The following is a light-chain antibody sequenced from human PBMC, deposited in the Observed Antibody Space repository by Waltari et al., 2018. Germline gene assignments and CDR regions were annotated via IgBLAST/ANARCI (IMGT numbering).Light chain of an antibody. CDR1: QDIITW. CDR3: QQYNSYSTT. CDR2: KAS. J-gene: IGKJ4*01. Sequence: DIPMTQFTSTLSASVGDRVTITCRASQDIITWLAWYQQKPGKAPKLLIFKASSLESGVPSRFSGSGSETEFTLTISSLQPDDFATYYCQQYNSYSTTFGGGTKVDVK. V-gene: IGKV1-5*03.